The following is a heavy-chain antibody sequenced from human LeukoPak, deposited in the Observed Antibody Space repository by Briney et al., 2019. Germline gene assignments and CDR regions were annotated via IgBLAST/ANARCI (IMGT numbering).Heavy chain of an antibody. CDR1: GFTFSSYA. V-gene: IGHV3-23*01. J-gene: IGHJ4*02. D-gene: IGHD2-2*01. Sequence: GGSLRLSCAASGFTFSSYAMSWVRQAPGKGLGWVSAISGSGGTTYYADSVKGRFTISRDNSKNTLYLQMNSLRAEGTAVYYCAKDEAPTNLDYWGQGTLVTVSS. CDR3: AKDEAPTNLDY. CDR2: ISGSGGTT.